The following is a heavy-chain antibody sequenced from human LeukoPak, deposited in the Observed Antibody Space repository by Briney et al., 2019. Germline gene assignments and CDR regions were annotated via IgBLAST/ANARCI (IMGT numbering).Heavy chain of an antibody. CDR2: IYSDGNT. CDR1: GFTVSRNY. J-gene: IGHJ6*03. D-gene: IGHD3-10*01. CDR3: AVYYYGSGSQKRYYYYMDV. Sequence: PGGSLRLSCAASGFTVSRNYMSWVRHAPGKGLECVSVIYSDGNTYYADSVKGRFTISRDKSKNTLYLQMNILRAEDTAVYYCAVYYYGSGSQKRYYYYMDVWGKGTTVTVSS. V-gene: IGHV3-53*01.